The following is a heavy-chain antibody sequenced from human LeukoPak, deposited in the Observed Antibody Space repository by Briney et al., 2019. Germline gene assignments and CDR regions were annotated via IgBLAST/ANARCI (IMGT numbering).Heavy chain of an antibody. CDR3: ARFSRWLPFEY. CDR1: GGSISSSAYY. Sequence: PSQTLSLTCTVSGGSISSSAYYWSWLRQSPGKGLEWIGYIYHSGNTYYNPSLKSRVTISVDTSKNQFSLRLTSVTAADTAVYYCARFSRWLPFEYWGQGTLVTVSS. V-gene: IGHV4-30-2*06. D-gene: IGHD5-12*01. J-gene: IGHJ4*02. CDR2: IYHSGNT.